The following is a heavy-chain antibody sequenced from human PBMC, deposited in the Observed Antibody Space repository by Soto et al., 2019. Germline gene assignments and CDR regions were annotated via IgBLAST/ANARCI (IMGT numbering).Heavy chain of an antibody. V-gene: IGHV1-8*01. J-gene: IGHJ6*03. CDR1: GYTFTSYD. CDR2: MNPNSGNT. CDR3: ARVPNYYGSGSYSNPYMDV. Sequence: ASVKVSCKASGYTFTSYDINWVRQATGQGLEWMGWMNPNSGNTGYAQKFQGRVTMTRNTSISTAYMELSSLGSEDTAEYYCARVPNYYGSGSYSNPYMDVWGKGTTVTVSS. D-gene: IGHD3-10*01.